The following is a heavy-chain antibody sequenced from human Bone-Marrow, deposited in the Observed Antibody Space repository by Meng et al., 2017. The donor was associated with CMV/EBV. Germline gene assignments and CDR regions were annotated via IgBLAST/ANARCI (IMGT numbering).Heavy chain of an antibody. J-gene: IGHJ4*02. Sequence: LTCAVYGGSVSGYYWSWIRQPPGKGLEWIGEINHSGSTNYNPSLKSRVTISVDTSKNQFSLKLSSVTAADTAVYYCARGSVVTPFDYWGQGTLVTVSS. CDR1: GGSVSGYY. V-gene: IGHV4-34*01. CDR3: ARGSVVTPFDY. CDR2: INHSGST. D-gene: IGHD4-23*01.